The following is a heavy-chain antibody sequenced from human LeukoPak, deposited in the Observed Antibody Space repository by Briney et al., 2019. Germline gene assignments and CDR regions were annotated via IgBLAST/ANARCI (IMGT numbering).Heavy chain of an antibody. Sequence: PGESLKISCTGSGYSYSSYWLGWVGQMPGKGLEWMGVIYLGDSDTRYSPSFRGQVTISADKSIRTAYLQWRSLKASDSAMYYCARLGGDTFGSYWYFDLWGRGTLVTVFS. CDR2: IYLGDSDT. CDR3: ARLGGDTFGSYWYFDL. D-gene: IGHD3-16*01. J-gene: IGHJ2*01. CDR1: GYSYSSYW. V-gene: IGHV5-51*01.